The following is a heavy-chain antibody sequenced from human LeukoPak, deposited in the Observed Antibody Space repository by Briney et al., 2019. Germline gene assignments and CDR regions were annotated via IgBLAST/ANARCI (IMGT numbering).Heavy chain of an antibody. Sequence: GGSPRLSCAASGFTFSSYAMSWVRQAPGKGLEWVSAISGSGGSTYYADSVKGRFTISRDNSKNTLYLQMNSLRAEDTAVYYCATLIAVAGPFDYWGQGTLVTVSS. J-gene: IGHJ4*02. V-gene: IGHV3-23*01. CDR1: GFTFSSYA. D-gene: IGHD6-19*01. CDR3: ATLIAVAGPFDY. CDR2: ISGSGGST.